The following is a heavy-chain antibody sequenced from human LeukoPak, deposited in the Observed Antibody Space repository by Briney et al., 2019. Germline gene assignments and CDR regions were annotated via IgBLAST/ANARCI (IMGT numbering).Heavy chain of an antibody. J-gene: IGHJ4*02. D-gene: IGHD3-10*01. CDR3: ARAYYGSGSYYNVDY. CDR1: GYSFTSYG. CDR2: INVYNGNT. V-gene: IGHV1-18*01. Sequence: ASVKVSCKASGYSFTSYGISWVRQAPGQGLEWMGWINVYNGNTNYAQKLQGRVTMTTDTSTTTAYMELRSLRSDDTAVYYCARAYYGSGSYYNVDYWGQGTLVTVSS.